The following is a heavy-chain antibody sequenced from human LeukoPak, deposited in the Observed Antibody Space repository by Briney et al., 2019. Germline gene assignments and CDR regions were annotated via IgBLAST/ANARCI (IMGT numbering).Heavy chain of an antibody. CDR1: GYIFSDYY. Sequence: GASVKVSCKASGYIFSDYYMHWVRQAPGQGLEWLGWINPKSGAADYAQQFRGRVTMTRDTSINTDYMEMKRVTSDDTAVYYCARVVKYCSGGSCYRYWGQGTLVTVSS. D-gene: IGHD2-15*01. CDR2: INPKSGAA. V-gene: IGHV1-2*02. CDR3: ARVVKYCSGGSCYRY. J-gene: IGHJ4*02.